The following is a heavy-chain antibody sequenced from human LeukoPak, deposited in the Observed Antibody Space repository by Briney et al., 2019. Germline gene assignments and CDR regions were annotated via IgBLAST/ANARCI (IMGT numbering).Heavy chain of an antibody. Sequence: PGGSLRLSCAASELSFSSYVMYWVRQAPGKGLEWVSAISYNGASTDYAASVKGRFTISRDNSKNTLYLQMNSLRGEDTAVYFCAKLRVRPTTSGQDYWGQGTLVTVSS. CDR1: ELSFSSYV. CDR2: ISYNGAST. D-gene: IGHD3-3*01. V-gene: IGHV3-23*01. J-gene: IGHJ4*02. CDR3: AKLRVRPTTSGQDY.